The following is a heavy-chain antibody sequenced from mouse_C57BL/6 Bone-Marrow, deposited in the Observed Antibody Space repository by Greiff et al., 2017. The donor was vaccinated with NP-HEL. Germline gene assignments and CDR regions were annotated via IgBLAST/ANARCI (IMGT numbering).Heavy chain of an antibody. CDR3: ARGSSYAWFAY. D-gene: IGHD1-1*01. CDR1: GYTFTSYW. Sequence: VQLQQPGAELVRPGTSVKLSCKASGYTFTSYWMHWVKQRPGQGLEWIGVIDPSDSYTNYNQKFKGKATLTVDTATSTAYMQLSSLTSEDSAVYYCARGSSYAWFAYWGQGTLVTVSA. V-gene: IGHV1-59*01. CDR2: IDPSDSYT. J-gene: IGHJ3*01.